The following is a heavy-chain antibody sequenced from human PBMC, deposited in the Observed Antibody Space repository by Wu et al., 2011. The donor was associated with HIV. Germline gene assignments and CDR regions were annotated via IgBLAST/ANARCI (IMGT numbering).Heavy chain of an antibody. CDR3: ARGGDCGGDCYGIDY. D-gene: IGHD2-21*02. J-gene: IGHJ4*02. V-gene: IGHV1-8*03. CDR2: MNPNSGNT. Sequence: EVKKPGPSVKVSCKTSGYTFTSFDINWVRQVTGQGLEWMGWMNPNSGNTGFAQEFQGRVTITRNTSINTAYMELSSLRSEDTAVYFCARGGDCGGDCYGIDYWGQGTLVTVSS. CDR1: GYTFTSFD.